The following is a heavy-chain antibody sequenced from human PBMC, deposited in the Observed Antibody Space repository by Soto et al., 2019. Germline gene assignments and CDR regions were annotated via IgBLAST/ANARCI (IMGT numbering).Heavy chain of an antibody. J-gene: IGHJ5*02. CDR3: ARARTSVTTSWFDP. CDR1: GFTVTNDY. V-gene: IGHV3-66*01. Sequence: EVQLVESGGGLVQPGGSLRLSCAASGFTVTNDYMSWVRQAPGKGLEWVSVIYAGGNTYYADSVKGRVTISRDTSKNTVYLHMNSLRPEDTAVYYCARARTSVTTSWFDPWGQGTLVVVSS. CDR2: IYAGGNT. D-gene: IGHD4-17*01.